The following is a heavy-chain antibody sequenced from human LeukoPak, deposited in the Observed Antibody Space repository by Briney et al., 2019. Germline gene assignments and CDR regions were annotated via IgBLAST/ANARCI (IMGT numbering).Heavy chain of an antibody. CDR3: AMYQRTGYYDSSGHGDVLDY. CDR1: GYTFTSYA. J-gene: IGHJ4*02. V-gene: IGHV7-4-1*02. D-gene: IGHD3-22*01. Sequence: ASVKVSCKASGYTFTSYAMNWVRQAPGQGLEWMGWINTNTGNPTYAQGFTGRFVISLDTSVSTAYLQISSLKAVDTAVYYCAMYQRTGYYDSSGHGDVLDYWGQGTLVTVSS. CDR2: INTNTGNP.